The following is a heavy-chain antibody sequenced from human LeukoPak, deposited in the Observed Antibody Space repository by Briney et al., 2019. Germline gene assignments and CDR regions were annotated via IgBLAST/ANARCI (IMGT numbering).Heavy chain of an antibody. CDR2: INWNGGST. Sequence: GGSLRLSCAASGFTFDDYGMSWVRQAPGKGLEWVSGINWNGGSTGYADSVKGRFTISRDNAKNSLYLQMNSLRAEDTALYYCARVLVPAAAEDPRFYYMDVWGKGTTVTVSS. CDR3: ARVLVPAAAEDPRFYYMDV. V-gene: IGHV3-20*04. D-gene: IGHD2-2*01. J-gene: IGHJ6*03. CDR1: GFTFDDYG.